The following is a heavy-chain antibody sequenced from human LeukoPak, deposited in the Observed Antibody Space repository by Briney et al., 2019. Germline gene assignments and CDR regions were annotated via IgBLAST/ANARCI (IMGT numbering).Heavy chain of an antibody. CDR2: ISGSGGST. CDR3: ATLNYGPCYFDY. Sequence: PGGSLRLSCAASGFTFSSYAMSWVRQAPGKGLEWVSAISGSGGSTYYADSVKGRFTISRDNSKNTLYLQMNSLRAEDTAVYYCATLNYGPCYFDYWGQGTLVTVSS. CDR1: GFTFSSYA. J-gene: IGHJ4*02. D-gene: IGHD3-10*01. V-gene: IGHV3-23*01.